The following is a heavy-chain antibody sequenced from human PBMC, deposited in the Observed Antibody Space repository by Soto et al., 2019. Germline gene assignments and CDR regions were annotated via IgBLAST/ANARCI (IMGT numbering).Heavy chain of an antibody. CDR3: GRRAGEVGASPAFAS. J-gene: IGHJ4*02. V-gene: IGHV3-21*01. CDR1: GFTLTTYT. D-gene: IGHD1-26*01. Sequence: GGSLRLSCVASGFTLTTYTMDWVRQAPGTGLEWVSSINGRSNYKYYSDSVKGRFTISRDNAQNSLFLQMSRLGPEDTAVYYCGRRAGEVGASPAFASWGRGPLVTVS. CDR2: INGRSNYK.